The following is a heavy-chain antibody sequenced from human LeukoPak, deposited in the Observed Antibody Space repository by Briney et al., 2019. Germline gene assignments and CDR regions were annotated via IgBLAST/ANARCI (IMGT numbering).Heavy chain of an antibody. CDR3: ARAGGVAVEREFDP. CDR2: INPNSGGT. D-gene: IGHD6-19*01. CDR1: GYTFTGYY. J-gene: IGHJ5*02. V-gene: IGHV1-2*04. Sequence: ASVKVSCEASGYTFTGYYMHWVRQAPGQGLEWMGWINPNSGGTNYAQKFQGWVTMTRDTSISTAYMELSKLRSDDTAVYYCARAGGVAVEREFDPWGQGTLVTVSS.